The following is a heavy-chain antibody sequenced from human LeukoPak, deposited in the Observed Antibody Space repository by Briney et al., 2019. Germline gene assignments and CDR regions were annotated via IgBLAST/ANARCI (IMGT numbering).Heavy chain of an antibody. V-gene: IGHV4-34*01. CDR1: GGSFSGYY. D-gene: IGHD1-14*01. J-gene: IGHJ4*02. CDR3: ARGATGAHFDY. Sequence: ETLSLTCAVYGGSFSGYYWSWIRQPPGKGLEWIGEINHSGSTNYNPSLKSRVTISVDTSKNQFSLKLSSVTAADTAVYYCARGATGAHFDYWGQGTLVTVSS. CDR2: INHSGST.